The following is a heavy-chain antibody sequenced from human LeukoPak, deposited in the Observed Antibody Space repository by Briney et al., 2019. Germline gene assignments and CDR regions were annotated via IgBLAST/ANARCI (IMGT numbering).Heavy chain of an antibody. CDR1: GGSISSYY. V-gene: IGHV4-59*01. CDR2: IYTSGST. CDR3: ARDQGSSSSWGYYYYYGMDV. J-gene: IGHJ6*02. D-gene: IGHD6-13*01. Sequence: SETLSLTCTVSGGSISSYYWSWIRQPPGKGLEWIGYIYTSGSTNYNPSLKSRVTISVDTSKNQFSLKLSSVTAADTAVYYCARDQGSSSSWGYYYYYGMDVWGQGTTVTVSS.